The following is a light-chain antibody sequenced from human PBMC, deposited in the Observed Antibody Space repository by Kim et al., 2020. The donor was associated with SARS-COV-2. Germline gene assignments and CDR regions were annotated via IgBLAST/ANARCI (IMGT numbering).Light chain of an antibody. CDR3: QQYYSTPFT. J-gene: IGKJ3*01. Sequence: ATINCKSSQSLFYSSNNKNYLAWYQQRPGQPPKLLIYWASIRESGVPDRFSGSESGTDFTLTISSLQAEDVAVYYCQQYYSTPFTFGPGTKVDIK. V-gene: IGKV4-1*01. CDR2: WAS. CDR1: QSLFYSSNNKNY.